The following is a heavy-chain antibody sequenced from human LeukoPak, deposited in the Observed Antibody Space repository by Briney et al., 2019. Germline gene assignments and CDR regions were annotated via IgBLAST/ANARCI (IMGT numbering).Heavy chain of an antibody. V-gene: IGHV4-59*08. D-gene: IGHD6-25*01. CDR3: ARVGRLYGMDV. CDR2: IYYSGST. Sequence: SETLSLTCTVSGDSISSYYWSWIRQPPGKGLEWIGYIYYSGSTNYNPSLKSRVTISVDTSKNQFSLKLSSVTAADTAVYYCARVGRLYGMDVWGQGTTVTVSS. J-gene: IGHJ6*02. CDR1: GDSISSYY.